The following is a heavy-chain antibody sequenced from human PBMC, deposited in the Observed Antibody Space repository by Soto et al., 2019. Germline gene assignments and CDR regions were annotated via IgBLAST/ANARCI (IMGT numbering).Heavy chain of an antibody. Sequence: SETLSLTCAVYGGSFSGYYLSWMRQPPGKGLEWIGEINHSGSTNYNPSLKSRVTISVDTSKNQFSLKLSSVTAADTAVYYCARRRIRYYDSSGPWYFDLWGRGTLV. V-gene: IGHV4-34*01. D-gene: IGHD3-22*01. CDR1: GGSFSGYY. J-gene: IGHJ2*01. CDR2: INHSGST. CDR3: ARRRIRYYDSSGPWYFDL.